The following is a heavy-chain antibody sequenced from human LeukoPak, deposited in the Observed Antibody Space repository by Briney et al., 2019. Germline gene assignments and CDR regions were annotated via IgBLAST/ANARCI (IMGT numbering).Heavy chain of an antibody. J-gene: IGHJ4*02. CDR3: ASWGCSSTSCSTYYYGSGSYN. V-gene: IGHV3-30*02. Sequence: GGSLRLSCAASEFTFNNHGMHWVRQAPGKGLEWVAFIRYDGSNKYYADSVKGRFTISRDNSKNTLYLQMNSLRAEDTAVYYCASWGCSSTSCSTYYYGSGSYNWGQGTLVTVSS. CDR2: IRYDGSNK. CDR1: EFTFNNHG. D-gene: IGHD3-10*01.